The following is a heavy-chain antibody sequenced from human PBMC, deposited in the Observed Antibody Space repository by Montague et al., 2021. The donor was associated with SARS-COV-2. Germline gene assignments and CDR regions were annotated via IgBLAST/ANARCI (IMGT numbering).Heavy chain of an antibody. CDR3: ARDPFYYDILTGYLLSQNYYYYGRDV. CDR1: GFTFSSYA. Sequence: SLRLSCAASGFTFSSYAMHWVRQAPGKGLEWVAVISYDGSNKYYADSVKGRFTISRDNSKNTLYLQMNSLRAEDTAVYYCARDPFYYDILTGYLLSQNYYYYGRDVWGQGTTVTVSS. V-gene: IGHV3-30-3*01. CDR2: ISYDGSNK. D-gene: IGHD3-9*01. J-gene: IGHJ6*02.